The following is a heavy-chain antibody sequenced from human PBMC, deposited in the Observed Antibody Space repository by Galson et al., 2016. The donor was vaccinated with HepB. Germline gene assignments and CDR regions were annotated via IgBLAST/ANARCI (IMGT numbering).Heavy chain of an antibody. D-gene: IGHD4/OR15-4a*01. Sequence: SLRLSCAASGFTFSNHGMIWVRQAPGKGLQWVSAISGSGSLIYYADSVKGRFTISRDNSRNTLYLQMNSLRVEDTAVYYCARIKEGAKAVFDYWGQGTLVTVSS. CDR2: ISGSGSLI. J-gene: IGHJ4*02. CDR3: ARIKEGAKAVFDY. V-gene: IGHV3-23*01. CDR1: GFTFSNHG.